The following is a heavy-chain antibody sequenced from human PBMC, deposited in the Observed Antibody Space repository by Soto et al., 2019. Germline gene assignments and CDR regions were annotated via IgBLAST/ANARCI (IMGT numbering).Heavy chain of an antibody. V-gene: IGHV4-4*07. D-gene: IGHD6-19*01. J-gene: IGHJ5*02. CDR3: AREAGPERWFAP. CDR1: GASVSSYV. CDR2: ISTSGTT. Sequence: XTLSLPCNVSGASVSSYVWTWIRQPAGKGLDWIGRISTSGTTNYNPSLKSRVTLSVDTSKNHFSLNLSSVTAADTAVYYCAREAGPERWFAPWGQGTLGTVS.